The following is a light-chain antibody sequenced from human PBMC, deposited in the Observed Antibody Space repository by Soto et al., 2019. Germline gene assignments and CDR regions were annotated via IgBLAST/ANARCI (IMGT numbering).Light chain of an antibody. CDR3: QQSYTTPRT. V-gene: IGKV1-39*01. Sequence: DIQMTQSPSSLSASVGDRVSVTCRASQSISTFLNWYQQXXXXPPKLLIYAASSLQSGVPSRFSGSGSGADFTLTIGSLQPEDFATYYCQQSYTTPRTFGQGTKVEVK. CDR2: AAS. J-gene: IGKJ1*01. CDR1: QSISTF.